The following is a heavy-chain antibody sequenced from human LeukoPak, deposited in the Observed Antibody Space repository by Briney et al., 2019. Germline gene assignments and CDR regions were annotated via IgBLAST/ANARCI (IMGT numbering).Heavy chain of an antibody. Sequence: GASVKVSCKASGYTFTRYYMHWVRQAPGQGGEWMGWINPKSGGTNYAQKFQGRVTMTRDTSISTAYMELSRLRSDDTAVYYCARDFLEVVPAAGGWFDYWGQGTLVTVSS. CDR1: GYTFTRYY. CDR3: ARDFLEVVPAAGGWFDY. J-gene: IGHJ4*02. D-gene: IGHD2-2*01. V-gene: IGHV1-2*02. CDR2: INPKSGGT.